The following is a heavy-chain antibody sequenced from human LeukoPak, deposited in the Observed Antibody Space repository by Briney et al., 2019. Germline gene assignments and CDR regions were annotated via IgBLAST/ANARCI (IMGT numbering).Heavy chain of an antibody. CDR1: GFTFSSYW. Sequence: PGGSLRLSCAASGFTFSSYWMSWVRQAPGKGVEWVANIKQDGSEKYYVDSVKGRFTISRDNAKNSLYLQMNSLRAEDTAVYYCARGITMVRGAAYYYYYYGMDVWGQGTTVTVSS. CDR2: IKQDGSEK. CDR3: ARGITMVRGAAYYYYYYGMDV. J-gene: IGHJ6*02. V-gene: IGHV3-7*04. D-gene: IGHD3-10*01.